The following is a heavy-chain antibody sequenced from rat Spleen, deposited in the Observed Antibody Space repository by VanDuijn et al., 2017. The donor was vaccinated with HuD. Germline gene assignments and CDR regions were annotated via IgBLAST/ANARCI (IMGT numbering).Heavy chain of an antibody. J-gene: IGHJ2*01. D-gene: IGHD1-12*01. V-gene: IGHV5S10*01. CDR1: GFTFTDYN. Sequence: EVQLVESGGGFIQPGRSLKLSCAASGFTFTDYNMAWVRQAPKKGLEWVATIIYDGSRTYYRDSVKGRFTISRDNAKSNVYLQMDSLRSEDTATYYCARPLLSRPLFDYWGQGVMVTVSS. CDR2: IIYDGSRT. CDR3: ARPLLSRPLFDY.